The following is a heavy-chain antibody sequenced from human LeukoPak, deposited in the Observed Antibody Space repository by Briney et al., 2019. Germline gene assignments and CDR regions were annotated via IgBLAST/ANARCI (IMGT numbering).Heavy chain of an antibody. D-gene: IGHD3-22*01. Sequence: GGSLRLSCTASGFTFSIYHMNWVRQAPGKGLEWVSYISSSSSSIYYADSVKGRFTISRDNAKSLLYLQMNSLRAGDTAVYYCARDKGDYDTSGSLFVFGGQGSLVTVSS. CDR2: ISSSSSSI. CDR1: GFTFSIYH. V-gene: IGHV3-48*04. J-gene: IGHJ4*02. CDR3: ARDKGDYDTSGSLFVF.